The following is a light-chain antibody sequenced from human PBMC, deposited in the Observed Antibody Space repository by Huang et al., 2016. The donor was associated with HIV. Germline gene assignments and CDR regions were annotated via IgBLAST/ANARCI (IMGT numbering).Light chain of an antibody. CDR3: QQSYSPPYT. J-gene: IGKJ2*01. CDR2: TAS. Sequence: DIQMTQSPSSLPAPVGDRVTVTSRASQSITSYLNWYQLKPGNVPKLLIHTASSLQSGVPSRFSGSGSGTEFTLTISSLQPEDFATYCCQQSYSPPYTFGQGTKLEIK. CDR1: QSITSY. V-gene: IGKV1-39*01.